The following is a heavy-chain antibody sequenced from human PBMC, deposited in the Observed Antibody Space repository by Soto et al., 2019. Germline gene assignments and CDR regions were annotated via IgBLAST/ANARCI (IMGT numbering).Heavy chain of an antibody. CDR1: GYTFTGYY. J-gene: IGHJ6*02. D-gene: IGHD3-3*01. V-gene: IGHV1-2*04. CDR2: INPNSGGT. Sequence: ASVKVSCKASGYTFTGYYMHCVRQAPGQGLEWMGWINPNSGGTNYAQKFQGWVTMTRDTSISTAYMELSRLRSDDTAVYYCARSEYYDFWSGYFSGYYYYYGMDVWGQGTTVTVSS. CDR3: ARSEYYDFWSGYFSGYYYYYGMDV.